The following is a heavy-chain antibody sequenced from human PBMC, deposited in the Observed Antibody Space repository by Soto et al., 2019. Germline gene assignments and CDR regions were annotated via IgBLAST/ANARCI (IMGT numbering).Heavy chain of an antibody. Sequence: EVQLLESGGGLVQPGGSLRLSCAASGFTFSTYATNWVRQAPGKGLEWVSGISGSGDSTYYADSVKGRFTVSRDNSKSTLYLQMNSLRAEDTAVFYCAKERSSGWSFDYWGQGTLVTVSS. D-gene: IGHD6-19*01. CDR2: ISGSGDST. V-gene: IGHV3-23*01. CDR3: AKERSSGWSFDY. CDR1: GFTFSTYA. J-gene: IGHJ4*02.